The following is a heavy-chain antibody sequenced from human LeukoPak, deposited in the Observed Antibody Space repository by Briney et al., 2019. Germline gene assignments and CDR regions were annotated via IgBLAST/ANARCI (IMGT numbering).Heavy chain of an antibody. V-gene: IGHV3-48*04. D-gene: IGHD4-17*01. Sequence: GGSLRLSCAASGFTFSSYSMNWVRQAPGKGLEWISYITSSSSSMYYADSVKGRFTITRDNAKNSLYLQMNSLRAEDTAVYYCARVIGSYGDSAYWGQGTLVTVSS. CDR1: GFTFSSYS. J-gene: IGHJ4*02. CDR3: ARVIGSYGDSAY. CDR2: ITSSSSSM.